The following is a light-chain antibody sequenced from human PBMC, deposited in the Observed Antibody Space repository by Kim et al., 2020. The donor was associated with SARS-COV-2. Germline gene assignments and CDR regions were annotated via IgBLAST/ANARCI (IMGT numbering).Light chain of an antibody. CDR3: QKYDRAPRT. J-gene: IGKJ1*01. V-gene: IGKV1-27*01. CDR1: QAISNY. CDR2: AAS. Sequence: APVGDRVTITCRASQAISNYFCWYQQKPGKVPKLLVSAASPLHSGVSSRFSGGGSVTDFTLTLSSLHPEEVASYYCQKYDRAPRTFGQGTKVDIK.